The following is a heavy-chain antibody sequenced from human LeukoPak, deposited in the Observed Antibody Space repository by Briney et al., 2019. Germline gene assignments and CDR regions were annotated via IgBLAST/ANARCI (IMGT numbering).Heavy chain of an antibody. CDR1: GSTFSSYG. V-gene: IGHV3-30*02. D-gene: IGHD3-22*01. J-gene: IGHJ4*02. CDR3: AKDWGAYYYDSSGY. Sequence: GGSLRLSCAASGSTFSSYGMHWVRQAPGKGLEWVAFIRYDGSNKYYADSVKGRFTISRDNSKNTLYLQMNSLRAQDTAVYYCAKDWGAYYYDSSGYWGQGTLVTVSS. CDR2: IRYDGSNK.